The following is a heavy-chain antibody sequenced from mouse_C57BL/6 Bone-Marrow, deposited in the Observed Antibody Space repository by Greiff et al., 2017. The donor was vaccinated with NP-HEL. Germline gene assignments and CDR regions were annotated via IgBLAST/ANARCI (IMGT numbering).Heavy chain of an antibody. CDR2: INPSTGGT. J-gene: IGHJ2*01. Sequence: EVKLVESGPELVKPGASVKISCKASGYSFTGYYMNWVKQSPEKSLEWIGEINPSTGGTTYNQKFKAKATLTVDKSSSTAYMQLKSLTSEDSAVYYCARLGGYGNYYFDYWGQGTTLTVSS. D-gene: IGHD2-1*01. CDR3: ARLGGYGNYYFDY. V-gene: IGHV1-42*01. CDR1: GYSFTGYY.